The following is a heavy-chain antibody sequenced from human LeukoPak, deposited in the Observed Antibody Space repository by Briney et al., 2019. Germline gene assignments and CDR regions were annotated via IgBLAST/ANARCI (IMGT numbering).Heavy chain of an antibody. V-gene: IGHV5-51*01. CDR1: GYRFTSYW. J-gene: IGHJ5*02. CDR2: IHPGEYER. Sequence: GESPKISCKASGYRFTSYWIGWVRQMPGKGLEWMGVIHPGEYERRYSPSFEGQVTISADKSISTAYMQWSSLKASDTAMYYCARRTDSGWKWFDPWGQGTLVTASS. CDR3: ARRTDSGWKWFDP. D-gene: IGHD6-25*01.